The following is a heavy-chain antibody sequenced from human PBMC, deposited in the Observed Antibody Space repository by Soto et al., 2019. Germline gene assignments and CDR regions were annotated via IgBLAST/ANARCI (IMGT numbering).Heavy chain of an antibody. V-gene: IGHV1-18*01. CDR1: GYTFTSYG. CDR3: ARSVSPLYYDFWSGYCVLEHDAFDI. Sequence: ASVKVSCKASGYTFTSYGISWVRQTPGQGLEWMGWISTYNGNPNYAQKLQGRVTMTTDTSTSTAYMELSSLRSEDTAVYYCARSVSPLYYDFWSGYCVLEHDAFDIWGQGTMVTVSS. D-gene: IGHD3-3*01. J-gene: IGHJ3*02. CDR2: ISTYNGNP.